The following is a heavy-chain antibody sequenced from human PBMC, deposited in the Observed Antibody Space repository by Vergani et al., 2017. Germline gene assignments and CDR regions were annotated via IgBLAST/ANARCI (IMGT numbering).Heavy chain of an antibody. CDR2: IYYSGST. CDR3: ARERRSGRAIYGGDEDWFDP. CDR1: GGSISSGDYY. Sequence: QVQLQESGPGLVKPSQTLSLTCTVSGGSISSGDYYWSWIRQPPGKGLEWIWYIYYSGSTYYNPSLKSRVTISVDTSKNQFSLKRSAVTAADTAVYYCARERRSGRAIYGGDEDWFDPWGQGTLVTVSS. V-gene: IGHV4-30-4*01. J-gene: IGHJ5*02. D-gene: IGHD4-23*01.